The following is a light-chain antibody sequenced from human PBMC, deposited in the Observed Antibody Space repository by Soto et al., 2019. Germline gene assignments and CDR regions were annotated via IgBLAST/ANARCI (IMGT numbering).Light chain of an antibody. V-gene: IGKV3-20*01. CDR3: HQYGSSPPYT. CDR1: QSVTNNY. Sequence: EVVLTQSPGTLSLSPGESATLSCRASQSVTNNYFAWYQHTLGQAPRLLIFGSSDRATGIPDRFSGSRSVRDFPRTISRLEPEDFAVYYCHQYGSSPPYTFGQGTKLEIK. J-gene: IGKJ2*01. CDR2: GSS.